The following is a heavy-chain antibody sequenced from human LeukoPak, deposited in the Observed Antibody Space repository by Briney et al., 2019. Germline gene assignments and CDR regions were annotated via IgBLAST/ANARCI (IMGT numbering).Heavy chain of an antibody. CDR2: IWYDGSNK. CDR1: GFTFSSYS. CDR3: ARGYYVWGSYRSSFDY. J-gene: IGHJ4*02. V-gene: IGHV3-33*08. D-gene: IGHD3-16*02. Sequence: GGSLRLSCAASGFTFSSYSMNWVRQAPGKGLEWVAVIWYDGSNKYYADSVKGRFTISRDNSKNTLYLQMNSLRAEDTAVYYCARGYYVWGSYRSSFDYWGQGTLVTVSS.